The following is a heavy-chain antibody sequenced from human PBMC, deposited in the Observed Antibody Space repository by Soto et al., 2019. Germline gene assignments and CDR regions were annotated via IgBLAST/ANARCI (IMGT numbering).Heavy chain of an antibody. J-gene: IGHJ4*02. CDR2: IYYSGST. CDR1: GGSINSGAYY. D-gene: IGHD1-26*01. CDR3: ARVRDSGSYLTFDY. Sequence: SETLSLTCTVSGGSINSGAYYWNWIRQHPGKGLEWIGYIYYSGSTYYNPSLKSRITISVDTSKNHFSLKLTSVTAADTAVYYCARVRDSGSYLTFDYWGQGTLVTVSS. V-gene: IGHV4-31*03.